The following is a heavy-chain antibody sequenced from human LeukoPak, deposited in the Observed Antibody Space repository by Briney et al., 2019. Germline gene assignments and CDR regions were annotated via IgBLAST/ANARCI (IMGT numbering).Heavy chain of an antibody. CDR2: IYTSGST. Sequence: SETLSLTCTVSGGSISSGSYYWRWIRQPAGKGLEWIGRIYTSGSTDYNPSLKSRVTMSVDTSKNQYSLNLSSVTAADTAVYYCATSPHCSSTSCYRVWGKGTTVTVSS. CDR3: ATSPHCSSTSCYRV. J-gene: IGHJ6*04. D-gene: IGHD2-2*01. V-gene: IGHV4-61*02. CDR1: GGSISSGSYY.